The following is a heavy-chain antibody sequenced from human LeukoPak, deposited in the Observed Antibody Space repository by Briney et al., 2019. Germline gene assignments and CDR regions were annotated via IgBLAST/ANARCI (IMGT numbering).Heavy chain of an antibody. CDR1: GFNFSAYV. Sequence: GGSLRLSCAASGFNFSAYVMTWVRQAPGEGLEWVSGISDSGDRTYYADSVKGRFTISRDNSKNTLYLQMNSLRAEDTAVYYCAKERITIFGVVTRDAFDIWGQGTMVTVSS. CDR2: ISDSGDRT. D-gene: IGHD3-3*01. J-gene: IGHJ3*02. V-gene: IGHV3-23*01. CDR3: AKERITIFGVVTRDAFDI.